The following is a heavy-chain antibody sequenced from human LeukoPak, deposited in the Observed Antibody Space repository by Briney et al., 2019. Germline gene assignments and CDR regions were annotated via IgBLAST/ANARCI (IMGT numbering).Heavy chain of an antibody. CDR3: ARGTPPPTYYYDSSCYYYFDY. CDR1: GGSFSGYY. D-gene: IGHD3-22*01. V-gene: IGHV4-34*01. CDR2: INHSGST. J-gene: IGHJ4*02. Sequence: SETLSLTCAVYGGSFSGYYWSWIRQPPGKGLEWIGEINHSGSTNYNPSLKSRVTISVDTSKNQFSLKLSSVTAADTAVYYCARGTPPPTYYYDSSCYYYFDYWGQGTLGTVSS.